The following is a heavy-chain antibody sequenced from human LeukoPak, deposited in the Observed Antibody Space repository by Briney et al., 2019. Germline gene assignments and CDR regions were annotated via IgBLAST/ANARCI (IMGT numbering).Heavy chain of an antibody. Sequence: GGSLRLSCAASGFTFSSYEMNWVRQAPGKGLEWVSYISSSGSTIYYADSVKGRFTISRDNAKNSLYLQMNSLRAEDTAVYYCARDEIVGANFDYWGQGTLVTVSS. V-gene: IGHV3-48*03. CDR2: ISSSGSTI. J-gene: IGHJ4*02. D-gene: IGHD1-26*01. CDR3: ARDEIVGANFDY. CDR1: GFTFSSYE.